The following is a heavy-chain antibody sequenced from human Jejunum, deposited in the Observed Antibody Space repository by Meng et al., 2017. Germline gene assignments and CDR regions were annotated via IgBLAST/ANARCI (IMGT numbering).Heavy chain of an antibody. CDR1: GFSISHMGYH. CDR3: ARQLNVWDSTGTYGGDFDF. V-gene: IGHV4-39*01. D-gene: IGHD3-22*01. Sequence: QLQLQESGPGLVKPSETLSLTCSVSGFSISHMGYHWGWIRQTPGKGLEWIGSIYSGGSTKYNPSLKSRVTVSLDTSKKQFFLHLNSLTAADTAVYFCARQLNVWDSTGTYGGDFDFWGQGTLVTVSS. CDR2: IYSGGST. J-gene: IGHJ4*02.